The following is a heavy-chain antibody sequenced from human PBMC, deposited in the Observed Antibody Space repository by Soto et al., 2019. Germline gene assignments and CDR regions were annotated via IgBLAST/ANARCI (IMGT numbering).Heavy chain of an antibody. CDR2: INTDGTNT. CDR1: GFIFSSYW. J-gene: IGHJ4*02. Sequence: EVQLVESGGGLVQPEGSLRLSCAASGFIFSSYWMHWVRQAPGKGLVWVSRINTDGTNTWYADSVRGRFTISRDNAKNTLYLQMNSVSAEDTAVYYCARDSANALDYWGQGNLVTVSS. CDR3: ARDSANALDY. D-gene: IGHD3-16*01. V-gene: IGHV3-74*01.